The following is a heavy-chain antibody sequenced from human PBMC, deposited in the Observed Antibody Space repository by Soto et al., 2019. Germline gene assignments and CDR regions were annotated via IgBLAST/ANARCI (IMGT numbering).Heavy chain of an antibody. CDR2: VYYRGRS. Sequence: PSETLSLTCTVSGGSVTNSSYYWGWIRQSPGKGLEWIGGVYYRGRSYSKSSVKSRVTISVDTSKNRFSLSLNPVTASDTAVYFCVSQRTTVPTQAYFDYWGPGALVTVSS. D-gene: IGHD4-17*01. CDR1: GGSVTNSSYY. CDR3: VSQRTTVPTQAYFDY. V-gene: IGHV4-39*01. J-gene: IGHJ4*02.